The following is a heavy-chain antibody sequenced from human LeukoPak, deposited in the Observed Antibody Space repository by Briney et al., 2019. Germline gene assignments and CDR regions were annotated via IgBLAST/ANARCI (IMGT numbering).Heavy chain of an antibody. Sequence: GGSLRLSCAASELVFSTYTMHWVRQVPGKGLEWVAIISYDGTNKYYADSVQGRFTISRDNSKNTLYLQMNSLRPEDTAVYYCAREYTSGYFRTFDYWGQGTLVTVSS. CDR1: ELVFSTYT. V-gene: IGHV3-30-3*01. CDR2: ISYDGTNK. CDR3: AREYTSGYFRTFDY. D-gene: IGHD3-22*01. J-gene: IGHJ4*02.